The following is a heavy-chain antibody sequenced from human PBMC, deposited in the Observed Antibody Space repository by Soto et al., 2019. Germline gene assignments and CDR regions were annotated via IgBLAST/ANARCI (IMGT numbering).Heavy chain of an antibody. CDR2: IGGNGGTT. J-gene: IGHJ3*01. CDR1: GFTFSTYA. D-gene: IGHD1-1*01. V-gene: IGHV3-23*01. Sequence: EVQLLDSGGGLVQPGGSLRLSCVASGFTFSTYAMSWVRQAPGKGLEWVSGIGGNGGTTRYADSVKGRFTISRDNSKTIVYLEMNDLGPEDTAIYYCATWLQREHAYDVWGLGTAVTVSS. CDR3: ATWLQREHAYDV.